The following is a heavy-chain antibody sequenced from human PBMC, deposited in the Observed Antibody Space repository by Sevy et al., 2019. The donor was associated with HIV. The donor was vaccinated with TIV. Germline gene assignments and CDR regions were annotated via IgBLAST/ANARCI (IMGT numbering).Heavy chain of an antibody. CDR3: ARSNWVTATNGFSKSYYFDY. J-gene: IGHJ4*01. CDR1: GDSFSGYF. CDR2: INTSGST. V-gene: IGHV4-4*07. D-gene: IGHD7-27*01. Sequence: SETLSLTCTVSGDSFSGYFWAWIRQPAGKGLEWIGRINTSGSTNYNPSPKSQVTMSVDTSKSQFSLKVTSLTAADTAIYFCARSNWVTATNGFSKSYYFDYWGHGSLVTVSS.